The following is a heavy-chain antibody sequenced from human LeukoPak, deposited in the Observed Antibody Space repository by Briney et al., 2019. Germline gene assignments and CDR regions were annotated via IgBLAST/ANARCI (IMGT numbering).Heavy chain of an antibody. D-gene: IGHD2-15*01. CDR1: GYTFTSYA. CDR2: INAGNGNT. J-gene: IGHJ5*02. V-gene: IGHV1-3*01. Sequence: ASGNVSCKASGYTFTSYAMHWVRQAPGQRREWMGWINAGNGNTKYSQKFQGRVTITRDTSASTAYMELSSLRSEDTAVYYCARGPDIVVVVAATRGAWFDPWGQRTLVTVSS. CDR3: ARGPDIVVVVAATRGAWFDP.